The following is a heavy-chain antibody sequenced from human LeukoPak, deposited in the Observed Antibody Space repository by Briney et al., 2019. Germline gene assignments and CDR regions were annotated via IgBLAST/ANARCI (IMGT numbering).Heavy chain of an antibody. J-gene: IGHJ6*03. V-gene: IGHV1-18*01. D-gene: IGHD3-9*01. CDR1: GYTFSNYG. CDR2: INGYNGNV. Sequence: ASVKVSCKASGYTFSNYGISWARQAPGQGLEWMGWINGYNGNVNYVQRLQGRVTMTTDTSTSTAYMELRSLRSDDTAVYYCARDRLYDILTGYYYYYYMDVWGKGTTVTISS. CDR3: ARDRLYDILTGYYYYYYMDV.